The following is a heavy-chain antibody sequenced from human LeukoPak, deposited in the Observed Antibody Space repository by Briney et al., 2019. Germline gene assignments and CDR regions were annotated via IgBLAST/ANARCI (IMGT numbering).Heavy chain of an antibody. CDR3: ARDERDYYGSGSYYVTNDAFDI. J-gene: IGHJ3*02. CDR1: GFSFSTYW. D-gene: IGHD3-10*01. V-gene: IGHV3-7*03. CDR2: IKQDGSET. Sequence: GGSLRLSCAASGFSFSTYWMSWVRQAPGKGLEWVADIKQDGSETHYVDSVKGRFTISRDNAKKLVYLQMNSLRAEDTALYYCARDERDYYGSGSYYVTNDAFDIWGQGTMVTVSS.